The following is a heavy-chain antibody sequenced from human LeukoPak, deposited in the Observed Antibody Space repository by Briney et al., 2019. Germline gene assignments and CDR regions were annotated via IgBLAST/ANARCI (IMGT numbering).Heavy chain of an antibody. CDR2: TYYRSKWYN. V-gene: IGHV6-1*01. J-gene: IGHJ4*02. Sequence: SQTLSLTCAISGDSVSSNSAAWNWIRQSPSRGLEWLGRTYYRSKWYNDYAVSVKGRITINPDTSKNQFSLQLNSVTPEDTAVYYCAREKEWLVPGEVLRFDYWGQGTLVTVSS. CDR1: GDSVSSNSAA. D-gene: IGHD6-19*01. CDR3: AREKEWLVPGEVLRFDY.